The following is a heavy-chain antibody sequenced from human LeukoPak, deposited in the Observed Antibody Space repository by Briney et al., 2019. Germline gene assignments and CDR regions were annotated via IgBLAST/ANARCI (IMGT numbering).Heavy chain of an antibody. CDR2: IYPGDSDT. Sequence: GESLKISCKGSGYSFTSCWIGWVRQMPGKGLEWMGIIYPGDSDTRYSPSFQGQVTISADKSISTAYLQWSSLKASDTAMYYCARTTYYYDSSGYYPMYYFDYWGQGTLVTVSS. V-gene: IGHV5-51*01. J-gene: IGHJ4*02. CDR1: GYSFTSCW. CDR3: ARTTYYYDSSGYYPMYYFDY. D-gene: IGHD3-22*01.